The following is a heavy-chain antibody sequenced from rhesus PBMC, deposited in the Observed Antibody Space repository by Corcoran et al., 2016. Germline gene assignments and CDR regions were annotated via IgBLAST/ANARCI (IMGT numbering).Heavy chain of an antibody. D-gene: IGHD4-4*01. Sequence: QVQLQESGPGLVKPSETLSLTCAVSGGSISSNYWSWIRQPPGKGLEWIGYIYGSSGNTYYNPSLNSRVTISTDTSKNQFSLKLSSVTAADTAVYYGAREVTYGSLFDYWGQGVLVTVSS. CDR2: IYGSSGNT. J-gene: IGHJ4*01. V-gene: IGHV4-160*01. CDR1: GGSISSNY. CDR3: AREVTYGSLFDY.